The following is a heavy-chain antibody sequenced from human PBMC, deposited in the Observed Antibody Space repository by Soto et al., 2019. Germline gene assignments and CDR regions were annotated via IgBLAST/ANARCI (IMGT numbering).Heavy chain of an antibody. CDR1: GFTFSSYS. D-gene: IGHD1-26*01. CDR3: ARDGGVGAISDY. CDR2: ISSSSSYI. Sequence: EVQLVESGGGLVKPGGSLRLSCAASGFTFSSYSMNWVRQAPGKGLEWVSSISSSSSYIYYADSVKGRFTISRDNAKNSLYLQMNSLRAEDTAVYYCARDGGVGAISDYWGQGTLVTVSS. J-gene: IGHJ4*02. V-gene: IGHV3-21*01.